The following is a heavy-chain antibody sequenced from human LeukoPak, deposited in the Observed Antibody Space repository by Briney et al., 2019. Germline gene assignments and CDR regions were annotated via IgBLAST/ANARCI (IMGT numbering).Heavy chain of an antibody. J-gene: IGHJ4*02. Sequence: ASVKVSCKASGYTFTSYYIHWVRQAPGQGLEWMVIINPSGGTTSYAQKFQGRLTMTRDTSTSTVYMELSSLRSEDTRLYYCARDHRPSYDSSDYYYPGEYWGQGTLVTVSS. CDR3: ARDHRPSYDSSDYYYPGEY. CDR1: GYTFTSYY. CDR2: INPSGGTT. V-gene: IGHV1-46*01. D-gene: IGHD3-22*01.